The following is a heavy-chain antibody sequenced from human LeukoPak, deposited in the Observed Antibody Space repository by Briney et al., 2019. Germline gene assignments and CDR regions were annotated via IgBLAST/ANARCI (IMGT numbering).Heavy chain of an antibody. D-gene: IGHD5-12*01. J-gene: IGHJ4*02. CDR3: ARDRDSGYETHFDY. Sequence: AGGSVRLYCAASGFTFSSYWMSWVRQAPGKGWEGVTNIKQDGSEKYYVDSVKGRFTISRDNAKNSLYLQTNSLRAEDTAVYYCARDRDSGYETHFDYWGQGTLVTVSS. V-gene: IGHV3-7*01. CDR2: IKQDGSEK. CDR1: GFTFSSYW.